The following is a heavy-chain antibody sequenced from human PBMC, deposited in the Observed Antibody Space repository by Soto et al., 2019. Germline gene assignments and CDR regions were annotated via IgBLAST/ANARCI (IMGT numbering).Heavy chain of an antibody. D-gene: IGHD2-2*01. CDR3: ARAVYCTTANCWDDFHYYNIDV. Sequence: SETLSLTCTVSGTSISSYYWSWIRQPPGKGLEWIANIHYSGTTNYNPSLASRVTLSVDTSKNQFSLKLTSVTAADTAVYYCARAVYCTTANCWDDFHYYNIDVWGQGTAVTVSS. J-gene: IGHJ6*02. CDR2: IHYSGTT. V-gene: IGHV4-59*12. CDR1: GTSISSYY.